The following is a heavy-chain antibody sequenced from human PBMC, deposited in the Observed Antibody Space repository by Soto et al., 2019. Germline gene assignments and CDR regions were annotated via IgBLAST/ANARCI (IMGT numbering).Heavy chain of an antibody. CDR2: IYYSGST. J-gene: IGHJ5*02. D-gene: IGHD3-3*01. CDR1: GGSISSGGYY. CDR3: ARGLAPPIFGTVPTPNWFDP. V-gene: IGHV4-31*03. Sequence: SETLSLTCTVSGGSISSGGYYWSWIRQHPGKGLEWIGYIYYSGSTYYNSSLKSRVTISVDTSKNQFSLRLSSVTSADTAVYYCARGLAPPIFGTVPTPNWFDPWGQGTLVTVSS.